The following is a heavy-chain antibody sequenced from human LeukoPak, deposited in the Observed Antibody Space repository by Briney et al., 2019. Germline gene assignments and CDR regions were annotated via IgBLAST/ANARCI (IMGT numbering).Heavy chain of an antibody. CDR1: GFTFGDHS. J-gene: IGHJ1*01. CDR3: ALRRGLTCDL. Sequence: GGSLRLSCTGSGFTFGDHSISWVRRARGKGMEWVGFIASKPYNEATQYAASVEGRISISRDDSKSSAYLQMRRLRSEGTAVYYCALRRGLTCDLWARGALVSVSS. V-gene: IGHV3-49*04. CDR2: IASKPYNEAT. D-gene: IGHD2-21*02.